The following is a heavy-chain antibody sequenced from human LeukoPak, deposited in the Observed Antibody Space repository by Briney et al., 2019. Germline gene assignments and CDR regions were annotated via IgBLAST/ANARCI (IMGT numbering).Heavy chain of an antibody. CDR1: RGSIQSHF. D-gene: IGHD6-19*01. CDR2: VFDSGNT. V-gene: IGHV4-4*07. J-gene: IGHJ4*02. CDR3: AREGQWLGEMDF. Sequence: SETLSLTCTVSRGSIQSHFWSWVRQPAGKGLEWIGRVFDSGNTDYNPSLNGRVTLSVDTSKNEFSLTLTSVTAADTAVYYCAREGQWLGEMDFWGPGILVTVSS.